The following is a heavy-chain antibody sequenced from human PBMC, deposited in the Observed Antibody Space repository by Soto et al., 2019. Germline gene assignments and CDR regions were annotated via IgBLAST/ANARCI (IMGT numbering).Heavy chain of an antibody. V-gene: IGHV3-23*01. CDR3: AKDSHDYIWGSYRVDY. CDR2: ISGSGGST. Sequence: GGSLRLSCAASGFTFSSYAMSWVRQAPGKGLEWVSAISGSGGSTYYADSVKGRFTISRDNSKNTLYLQMNSLRAEDTAVYYCAKDSHDYIWGSYRVDYWGQGTLVTVSS. D-gene: IGHD3-16*02. CDR1: GFTFSSYA. J-gene: IGHJ4*02.